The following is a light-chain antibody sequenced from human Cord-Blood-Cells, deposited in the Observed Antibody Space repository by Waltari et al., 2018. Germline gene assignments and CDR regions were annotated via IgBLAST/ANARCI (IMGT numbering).Light chain of an antibody. CDR1: SSNIGAGYD. Sequence: QSVLTQPPSVSGAPGQRVTISCTGSSSNIGAGYDVHWYQQLPGTAPKLLIYGNSNLPSGVPDRCSGSKSGTSASLAITGLQAEDEADYYCQSYDSSLSGSVFGGGTKLTVL. V-gene: IGLV1-40*01. J-gene: IGLJ3*02. CDR2: GNS. CDR3: QSYDSSLSGSV.